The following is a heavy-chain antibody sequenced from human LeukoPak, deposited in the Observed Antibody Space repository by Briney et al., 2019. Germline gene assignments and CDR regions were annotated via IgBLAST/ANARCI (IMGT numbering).Heavy chain of an antibody. J-gene: IGHJ4*02. CDR2: INTKGET. CDR3: ATSNDAKIAPFDH. Sequence: SETLSLTCTGSGVSMSAYQWSWVRQSPEKGLEWIGCINTKGETSYNPSLKSRVNTSVDTSKSQFSLRLTSVTAADTAVYYCATSNDAKIAPFDHWGQGAPVTVSS. CDR1: GVSMSAYQ. V-gene: IGHV4-4*09. D-gene: IGHD2-21*01.